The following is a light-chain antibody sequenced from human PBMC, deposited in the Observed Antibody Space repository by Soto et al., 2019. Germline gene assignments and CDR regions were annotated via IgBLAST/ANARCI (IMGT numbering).Light chain of an antibody. J-gene: IGKJ2*01. V-gene: IGKV3-11*01. CDR2: DAS. CDR3: QQRSNWPYT. CDR1: QSVSSY. Sequence: EIVLTQSPATLSLSPGERATLSCRASQSVSSYLAWYQQKPGQAPRLLIYDASNRASGIPGKFSGSGSWTDFTLTISSLEPEDFAVYYCQQRSNWPYTFGKGTKLEIK.